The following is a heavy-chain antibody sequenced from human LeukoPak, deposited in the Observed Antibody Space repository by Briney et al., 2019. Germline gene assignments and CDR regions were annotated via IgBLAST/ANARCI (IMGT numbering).Heavy chain of an antibody. CDR2: INPSGSST. J-gene: IGHJ6*02. V-gene: IGHV1-46*01. CDR1: GYTFTSYY. Sequence: ASVKVSCKASGYTFTSYYMHWVRQAPGQGLEWMGIINPSGSSTSYARKFQGRVTMTRDTSTSTVYMELSSLRSEDTAVYYCAREVGRGSSWYFYYYGMDVWGQGTTLTVSS. CDR3: AREVGRGSSWYFYYYGMDV. D-gene: IGHD6-13*01.